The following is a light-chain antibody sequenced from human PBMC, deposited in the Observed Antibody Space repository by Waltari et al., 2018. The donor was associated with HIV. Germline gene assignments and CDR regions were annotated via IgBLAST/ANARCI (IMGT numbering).Light chain of an antibody. Sequence: EIVLTQSPGTLSLSPGERATLSCRASQSVGSNYLAWYQQKPGQAPRLLIFGASSRATGIPDRFSGSGSGTDFTLTISRLEPEDFAVYFCQQYINSPPWTFGQGTKVDIK. J-gene: IGKJ1*01. CDR1: QSVGSNY. V-gene: IGKV3-20*01. CDR3: QQYINSPPWT. CDR2: GAS.